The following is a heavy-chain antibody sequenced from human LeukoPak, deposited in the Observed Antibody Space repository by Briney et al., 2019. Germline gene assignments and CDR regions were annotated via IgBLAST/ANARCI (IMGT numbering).Heavy chain of an antibody. D-gene: IGHD3-22*01. CDR3: ARDRYYYDSSGYYLFDY. CDR2: IYTSGST. V-gene: IGHV4-4*07. Sequence: SETLSLTCTVSGGSISSYYWSWIRQPAGKGLEWIGRIYTSGSTNYNPSPKSRVTMSVDTSKNQFSLKLSSVTAADTAVYYCARDRYYYDSSGYYLFDYWGQGTLVTVSS. CDR1: GGSISSYY. J-gene: IGHJ4*02.